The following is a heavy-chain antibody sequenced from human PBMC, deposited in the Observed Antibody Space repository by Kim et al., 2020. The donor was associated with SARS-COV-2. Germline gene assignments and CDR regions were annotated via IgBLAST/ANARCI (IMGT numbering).Heavy chain of an antibody. CDR3: DSRQAYSSTIYGMDV. J-gene: IGHJ6*02. Sequence: GGSLRLSCAASGFTFSDFSVNWVRQAPGKGLEWVSAISATGGTTYYADSVKGRFTISRDNSKSTLYQQINSLSAEDTAAYYCDSRQAYSSTIYGMDVWGQGTTVTVSS. CDR2: ISATGGTT. V-gene: IGHV3-23*01. D-gene: IGHD6-19*01. CDR1: GFTFSDFS.